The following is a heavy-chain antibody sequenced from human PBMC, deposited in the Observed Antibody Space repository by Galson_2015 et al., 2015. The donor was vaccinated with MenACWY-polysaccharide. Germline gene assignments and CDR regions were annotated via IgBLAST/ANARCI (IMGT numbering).Heavy chain of an antibody. V-gene: IGHV3-7*01. Sequence: SLRLSCAASGFTFSNFWMSWVRQAPGKELEWVASIKQDGSEKYLVDSVKGRFTISRDNAANSLFLQVNSLRAEDTAVYYCARERWVRGVFFDQWGQGTLVTVSS. D-gene: IGHD3-10*01. CDR2: IKQDGSEK. J-gene: IGHJ4*02. CDR1: GFTFSNFW. CDR3: ARERWVRGVFFDQ.